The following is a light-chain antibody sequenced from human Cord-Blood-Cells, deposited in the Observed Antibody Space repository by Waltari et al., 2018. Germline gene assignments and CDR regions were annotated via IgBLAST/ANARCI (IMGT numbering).Light chain of an antibody. CDR1: SSDVGSYSL. CDR2: EVS. CDR3: CSYAGSSWV. J-gene: IGLJ3*02. Sequence: QSAPSQPAPVSGSPGRSITISCTGTSSDVGSYSLVSWYQQHPGKAPKLMIYEVSKRPSGVSNRFSGSKSGNTASLTISGLQAEDEADYYCCSYAGSSWVFGGGTKLTVL. V-gene: IGLV2-23*02.